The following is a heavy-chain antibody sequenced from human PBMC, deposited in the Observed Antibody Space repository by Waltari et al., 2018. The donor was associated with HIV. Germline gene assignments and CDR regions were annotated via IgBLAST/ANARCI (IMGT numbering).Heavy chain of an antibody. D-gene: IGHD3-22*01. CDR3: ARSYYDSSGYHLFDY. CDR1: GGSISSYY. Sequence: QVQLQESGPGLVKPSETLSLTCTVSGGSISSYYWSWIRQPPGKGLEWIGYIYCSGSTNYNPALESRVTISVDTSKNQFSLKLTSVTAADTAVYYCARSYYDSSGYHLFDYWGQGTLVTVSS. CDR2: IYCSGST. J-gene: IGHJ4*02. V-gene: IGHV4-59*01.